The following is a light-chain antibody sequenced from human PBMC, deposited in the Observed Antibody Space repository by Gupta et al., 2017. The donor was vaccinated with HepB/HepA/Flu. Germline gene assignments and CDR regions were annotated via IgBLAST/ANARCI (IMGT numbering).Light chain of an antibody. J-gene: IGLJ1*01. CDR3: VDWDDSMSGYV. Sequence: QPVLTQPPSASGPPGQRGTISCSGSSSNVGNDNSYWYQQLPETAPKLHIYIDNQRHSGVPDRFSASKSGTTASVATXGXRAEEEXDYYCVDWDDSMSGYVFGAGTKVTVL. CDR1: SSNVGNDN. CDR2: IDN. V-gene: IGLV1-47*02.